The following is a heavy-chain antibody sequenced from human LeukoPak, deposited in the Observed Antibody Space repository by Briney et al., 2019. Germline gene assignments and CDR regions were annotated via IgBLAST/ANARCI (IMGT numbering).Heavy chain of an antibody. V-gene: IGHV4-38-2*02. CDR2: IYHSGST. Sequence: SETLSLTCTVSGYSISSGYYWGWIRQPPGKGLEWIGSIYHSGSTNYNPSLKSRVTISVDTSKNQFSLKLSSVTAADTAVYYCARVRGYSYGYGYYYYYYMDVWGKGTTVTVSS. CDR1: GYSISSGYY. CDR3: ARVRGYSYGYGYYYYYYMDV. D-gene: IGHD5-18*01. J-gene: IGHJ6*03.